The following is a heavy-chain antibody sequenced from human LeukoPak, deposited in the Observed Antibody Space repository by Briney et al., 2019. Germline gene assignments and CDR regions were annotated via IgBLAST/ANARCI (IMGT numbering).Heavy chain of an antibody. J-gene: IGHJ4*02. CDR1: GFTFDDYA. D-gene: IGHD3-22*01. Sequence: GRSLRLSCAASGFTFDDYAMHWVRQAPGKGLEWVSGISWNSGSIGYADSVKGRFTISRDNAKNSLYLQMNSLRAEDTALYYCAKDTAYYYDSSGYYGYWGQGTLVTVSS. CDR3: AKDTAYYYDSSGYYGY. V-gene: IGHV3-9*01. CDR2: ISWNSGSI.